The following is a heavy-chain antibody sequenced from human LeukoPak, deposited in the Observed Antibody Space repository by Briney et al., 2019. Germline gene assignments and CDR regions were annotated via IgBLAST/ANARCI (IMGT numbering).Heavy chain of an antibody. Sequence: PGGSLRLSCAASGFTFSNYWMNWVRQAPGKGLEWVANIDQDGSEKYSVDSVKGRFTISRDNAKNSLYRQLNSLRDEDTAVYYCARGSSGWHFDYWGQGTLVTVSS. CDR2: IDQDGSEK. CDR3: ARGSSGWHFDY. J-gene: IGHJ4*02. CDR1: GFTFSNYW. D-gene: IGHD6-19*01. V-gene: IGHV3-7*04.